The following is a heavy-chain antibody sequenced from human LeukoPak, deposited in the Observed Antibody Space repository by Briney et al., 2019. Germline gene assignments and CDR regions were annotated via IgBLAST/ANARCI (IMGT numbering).Heavy chain of an antibody. V-gene: IGHV5-51*01. J-gene: IGHJ4*02. CDR3: ARQAAASSQDLDY. D-gene: IGHD6-13*01. Sequence: GESLKISCKGSGYSFPTYWIGWVRQMPGKGLEWMGIIYPGDSDTRYSPSFQGQVTISADKSISTAYLQWSSLKASDTAMYYCARQAAASSQDLDYWGQGTLVTVSS. CDR1: GYSFPTYW. CDR2: IYPGDSDT.